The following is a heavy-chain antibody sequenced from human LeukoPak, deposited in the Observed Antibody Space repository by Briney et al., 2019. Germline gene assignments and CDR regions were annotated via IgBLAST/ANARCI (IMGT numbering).Heavy chain of an antibody. V-gene: IGHV1-2*05. CDR1: GYPFTVYS. CDR2: INVNSGGT. CDR3: ARDWWGNDILTGDNWLDP. Sequence: ASVKVSCKASGYPFTVYSMNWVRQAPGHGLEWRGRINVNSGGTKYTEKFQGMVAMTRDTSISTAYMELSRLRSDDTDVYYCARDWWGNDILTGDNWLDPWGQGTLVTVSS. D-gene: IGHD3-9*01. J-gene: IGHJ5*02.